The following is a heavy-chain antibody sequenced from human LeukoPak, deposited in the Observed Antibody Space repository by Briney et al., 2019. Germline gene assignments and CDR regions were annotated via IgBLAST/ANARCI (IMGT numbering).Heavy chain of an antibody. J-gene: IGHJ4*02. D-gene: IGHD3-3*01. Sequence: SETLSLTCTVSGGSISTYYWSWIRQPPGKGLEWIGYRYYSGSTNYNPSLRSRVTISVDTSKNQFSLKLSSVTAADTAVYYCARHSVLRFLEWFPTPFDYWGQGTLVTDSS. CDR3: ARHSVLRFLEWFPTPFDY. V-gene: IGHV4-59*08. CDR1: GGSISTYY. CDR2: RYYSGST.